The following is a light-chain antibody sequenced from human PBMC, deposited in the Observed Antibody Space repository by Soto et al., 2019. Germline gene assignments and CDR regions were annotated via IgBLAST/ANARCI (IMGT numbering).Light chain of an antibody. Sequence: DIVLTQSPATLSLSPGERVTLSCGASPSVSSSRLAWYQQKPGQAPRLLMYDASRRAFGIPDRFSGSGSGTDSTLTISRLEPEDFAVYYCQQYGNSPITFGQGTRLEIK. J-gene: IGKJ5*01. CDR3: QQYGNSPIT. CDR1: PSVSSSR. CDR2: DAS. V-gene: IGKV3D-20*01.